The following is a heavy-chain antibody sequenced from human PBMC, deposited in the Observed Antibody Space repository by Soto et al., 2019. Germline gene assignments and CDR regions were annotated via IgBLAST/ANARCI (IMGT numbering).Heavy chain of an antibody. CDR3: ARVLRYFDWIAPAFDY. Sequence: GGALRLSCAAAGFTFSSYSMNWVRQAPGEGLEWVSYISSSSSTIYYEDSVNGRFTISRDNAKNSLYLQMNSLRAEDTAVYYCARVLRYFDWIAPAFDYWGQGTLVTVSS. D-gene: IGHD3-9*01. V-gene: IGHV3-48*01. CDR1: GFTFSSYS. CDR2: ISSSSSTI. J-gene: IGHJ4*02.